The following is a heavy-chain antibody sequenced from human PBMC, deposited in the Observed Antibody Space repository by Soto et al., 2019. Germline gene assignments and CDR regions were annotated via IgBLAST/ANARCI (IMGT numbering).Heavy chain of an antibody. CDR3: AKDRGYYGSGGADAFDI. Sequence: GGSLRLSCAASGFTFSSYAMSWVRQAPGKGLEWVSAISGSGGSTYYADSVKGRFTISRDNSKNTLYLQMNSLRAEDTAVYYCAKDRGYYGSGGADAFDIWGQGTMVTVSS. CDR2: ISGSGGST. J-gene: IGHJ3*02. CDR1: GFTFSSYA. V-gene: IGHV3-23*01. D-gene: IGHD3-10*01.